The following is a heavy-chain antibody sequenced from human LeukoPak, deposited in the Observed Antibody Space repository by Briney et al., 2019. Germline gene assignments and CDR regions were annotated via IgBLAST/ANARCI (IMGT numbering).Heavy chain of an antibody. Sequence: PSETLSLTCTVSGGSISSYYWSWIRQPPGKGLEWIGYIYYSGSTNYNPSLKSRVTISVDTSKNQFSLKLSSVTAADTAVYYCARESPPRAGYDYVWGSYGRLFDYWGQGTLVTVSS. CDR1: GGSISSYY. V-gene: IGHV4-59*01. D-gene: IGHD3-16*01. J-gene: IGHJ4*02. CDR2: IYYSGST. CDR3: ARESPPRAGYDYVWGSYGRLFDY.